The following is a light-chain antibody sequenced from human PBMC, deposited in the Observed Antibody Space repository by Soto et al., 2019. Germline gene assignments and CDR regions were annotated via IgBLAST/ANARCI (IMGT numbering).Light chain of an antibody. CDR2: DAY. CDR1: QGVATT. V-gene: IGKV3-15*01. J-gene: IGKJ1*01. CDR3: HQRQSWPRT. Sequence: EIVMTQSPSTLSVSPGERVTLSCRASQGVATTLAWYRHHPGQAPRLLIYDAYIRASGVPARFSGSGSGTEFTLTISSLQSEDFALYYCHQRQSWPRTFGQGTKVDIK.